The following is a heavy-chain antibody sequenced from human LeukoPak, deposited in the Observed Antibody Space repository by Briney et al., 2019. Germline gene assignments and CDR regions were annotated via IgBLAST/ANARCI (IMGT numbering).Heavy chain of an antibody. J-gene: IGHJ4*02. CDR2: SSSSGSST. V-gene: IGHV3-48*04. Sequence: GRCLRLSCAASGFTFSSYGMPWVRQAPGKGLEWVSYSSSSGSSTYYADSVKGRFTISRDYAKNALSLPMNSLSAEDTAVYYCTAASNSTPGSLGHWAQGTLVTVSS. D-gene: IGHD6-25*01. CDR1: GFTFSSYG. CDR3: TAASNSTPGSLGH.